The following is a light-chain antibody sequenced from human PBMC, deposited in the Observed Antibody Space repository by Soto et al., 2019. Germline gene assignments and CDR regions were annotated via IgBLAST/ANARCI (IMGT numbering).Light chain of an antibody. J-gene: IGLJ3*02. Sequence: QSVLTRPPSVSGAPGQRVTISCTGSSSNIGAGYDVHWYQQFPGTAPKLLIYGNSNRPSGVPDRFSGSKSGTSASLAITGLQAEDEADYYCQSYDSSLSGSVFGGGTKLTVL. CDR2: GNS. V-gene: IGLV1-40*01. CDR3: QSYDSSLSGSV. CDR1: SSNIGAGYD.